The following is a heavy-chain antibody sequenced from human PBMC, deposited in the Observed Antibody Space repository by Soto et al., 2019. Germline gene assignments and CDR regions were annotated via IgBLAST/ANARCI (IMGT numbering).Heavy chain of an antibody. D-gene: IGHD6-13*01. Sequence: QVQLEQSGAEVKKPGASVKVSCKASVYTFTRYGITWVRHAPGQGLEWMGRISTYNGNTNYEQKLQGRVNMTADASTTTAYMELRSLTSYDKAVYYCARAPGYSNYRGAFYIWVQGTVFTVSS. J-gene: IGHJ3*02. CDR3: ARAPGYSNYRGAFYI. CDR1: VYTFTRYG. CDR2: ISTYNGNT. V-gene: IGHV1-18*01.